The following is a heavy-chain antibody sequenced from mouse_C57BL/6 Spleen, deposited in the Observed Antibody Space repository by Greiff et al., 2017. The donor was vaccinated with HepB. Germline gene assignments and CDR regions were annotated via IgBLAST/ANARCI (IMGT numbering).Heavy chain of an antibody. CDR3: ARKYYYGSSYLYYFDY. J-gene: IGHJ2*01. CDR1: GYTFTSYW. CDR2: IDPSDSYT. D-gene: IGHD1-1*01. V-gene: IGHV1-69*01. Sequence: QVQLQQPGAELVMPGASVKLSCKASGYTFTSYWMHWVKQRPGQGLEWIGEIDPSDSYTNYNQKFKGKSTLTVDKSSSTAYMQLSSLTSEDSAVYYCARKYYYGSSYLYYFDYWGQGTTLTVSS.